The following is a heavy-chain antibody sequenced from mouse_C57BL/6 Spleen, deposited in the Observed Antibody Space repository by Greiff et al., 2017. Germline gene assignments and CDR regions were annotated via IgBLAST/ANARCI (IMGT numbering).Heavy chain of an antibody. CDR3: ARDVGNYGLLDY. CDR1: GYSITSGYY. Sequence: ESGPGLVKPSQSLSLTCSVTGYSITSGYYWNWIRQFPGNKLEWMGYISYDGSNNYNPSLKNRISITRDTSKNQFFLKLSTVTTEDTATYYCARDVGNYGLLDYWGQGTTLTVSS. D-gene: IGHD1-2*01. CDR2: ISYDGSN. V-gene: IGHV3-6*01. J-gene: IGHJ2*01.